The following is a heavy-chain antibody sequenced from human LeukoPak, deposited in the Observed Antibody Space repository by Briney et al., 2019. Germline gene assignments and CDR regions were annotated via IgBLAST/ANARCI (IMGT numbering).Heavy chain of an antibody. Sequence: GGSLRLSCAASGFTFSSYGMHWVRQAPGKGLEWVAVISYDGSNKYYVDSVKGRFTISRDNSKNSLNLRMNTLRAEDTAIYYCAKAIDSSGYNFERGADYWGQGTLVTVSS. CDR2: ISYDGSNK. J-gene: IGHJ4*02. CDR3: AKAIDSSGYNFERGADY. V-gene: IGHV3-30*18. CDR1: GFTFSSYG. D-gene: IGHD3-22*01.